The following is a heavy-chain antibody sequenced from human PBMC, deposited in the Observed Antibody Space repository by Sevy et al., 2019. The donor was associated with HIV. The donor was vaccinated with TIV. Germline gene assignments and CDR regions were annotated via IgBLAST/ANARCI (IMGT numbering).Heavy chain of an antibody. V-gene: IGHV3-33*01. J-gene: IGHJ4*02. D-gene: IGHD3-10*01. Sequence: GGSLRLSCAASAFNFSIYGMHWVRQAPDKGLEWVALIWYDGSNKYYADSVKGRFTISRDNSKSTLYLQMNSLRAEYTAVYYCARGRDYGNFDYWGQGTLVTVSS. CDR3: ARGRDYGNFDY. CDR2: IWYDGSNK. CDR1: AFNFSIYG.